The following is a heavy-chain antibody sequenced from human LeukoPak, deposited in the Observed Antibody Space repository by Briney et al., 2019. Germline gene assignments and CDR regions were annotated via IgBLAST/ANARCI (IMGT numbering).Heavy chain of an antibody. CDR2: IIPIFGTA. Sequence: SVKVSCKASGGTFSSYAISWVRHAPGQGLEWMGGIIPIFGTANYAQKFQGRVTITADKSTSTAYMELSSLRSEDTAVYYCASQECSGGSCYSASDYWGQGTLVTVSS. CDR1: GGTFSSYA. J-gene: IGHJ4*02. CDR3: ASQECSGGSCYSASDY. D-gene: IGHD2-15*01. V-gene: IGHV1-69*06.